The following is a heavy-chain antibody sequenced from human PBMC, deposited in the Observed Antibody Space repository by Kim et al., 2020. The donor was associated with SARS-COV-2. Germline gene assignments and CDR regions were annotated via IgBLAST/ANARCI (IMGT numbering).Heavy chain of an antibody. Sequence: GGSLRLSCAASGFTVSSNYMSWVRQAPGKGLEWVSVIYSGGSTYYADSVKGRFTISRDNSKNTLYLQMNSLRAEDTAVYYCASNYCGGDCYRGYYYYGMDVWGQGTTVTVSS. CDR1: GFTVSSNY. CDR2: IYSGGST. CDR3: ASNYCGGDCYRGYYYYGMDV. D-gene: IGHD2-21*02. V-gene: IGHV3-66*02. J-gene: IGHJ6*02.